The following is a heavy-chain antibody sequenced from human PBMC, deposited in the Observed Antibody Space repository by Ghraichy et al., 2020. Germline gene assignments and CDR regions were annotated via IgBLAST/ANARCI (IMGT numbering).Heavy chain of an antibody. CDR2: ISGSGGST. Sequence: GGSLRLSCAASGFTFSSYAMSWVRQATGKGLEWVSTISGSGGSTYYADSVKGRFTISRDNSKNTLYLQMNSLRAEDAAVYYCAKAWGYCSGGTCPSYNWFDPWGQRTLVTVSS. J-gene: IGHJ5*02. CDR1: GFTFSSYA. D-gene: IGHD2-15*01. V-gene: IGHV3-23*01. CDR3: AKAWGYCSGGTCPSYNWFDP.